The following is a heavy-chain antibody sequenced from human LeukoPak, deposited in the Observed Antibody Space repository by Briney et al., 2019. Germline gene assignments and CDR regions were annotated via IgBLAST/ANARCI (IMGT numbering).Heavy chain of an antibody. Sequence: SETLSLTCTVSGVSISSYHWSWIRQPPVKGLEWIGYIYNSGSTNYNPSLKSRVTISVDTSKNQVSLKLSSVTAADTAVYYCARGLFYYYGSGSYGYWGQGTLVTVSS. CDR1: GVSISSYH. D-gene: IGHD3-10*01. J-gene: IGHJ4*02. V-gene: IGHV4-59*12. CDR3: ARGLFYYYGSGSYGY. CDR2: IYNSGST.